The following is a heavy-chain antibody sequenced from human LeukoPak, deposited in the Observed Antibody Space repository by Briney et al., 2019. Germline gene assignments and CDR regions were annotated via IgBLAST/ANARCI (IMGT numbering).Heavy chain of an antibody. CDR3: ARDQYITMVRGVISY. CDR1: GYIFTSYA. V-gene: IGHV7-4-1*01. Sequence: ASVKVSCKASGYIFTSYAMNWARQAPGQGLEWMGWINTNTGNPTYAQGFTGRFVFSLDTSVSTAYLQICSLKAEDTAVYYCARDQYITMVRGVISYWGQGTLATVSS. CDR2: INTNTGNP. D-gene: IGHD3-10*01. J-gene: IGHJ4*02.